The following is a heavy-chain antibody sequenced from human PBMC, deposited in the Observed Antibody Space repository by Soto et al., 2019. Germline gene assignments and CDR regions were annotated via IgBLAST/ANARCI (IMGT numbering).Heavy chain of an antibody. J-gene: IGHJ3*02. CDR1: GGSISSYY. CDR2: IYYSGST. CDR3: ARAPSRYSSSWYGTADAFDI. D-gene: IGHD6-13*01. V-gene: IGHV4-59*01. Sequence: LSLTCTVSGGSISSYYWSWIRQPPGKGLEWIGYIYYSGSTNYNPSLKSRVTISVDTSKNQFSLKLSSVTAAGTAVYYCARAPSRYSSSWYGTADAFDIWGQGTMVTVSS.